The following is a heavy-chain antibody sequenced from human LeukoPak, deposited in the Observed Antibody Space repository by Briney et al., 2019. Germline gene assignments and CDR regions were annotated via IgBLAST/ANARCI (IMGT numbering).Heavy chain of an antibody. J-gene: IGHJ5*02. D-gene: IGHD3-9*01. CDR2: IHYTGST. V-gene: IGHV4-59*01. CDR3: ARGRYSAGDNWFDP. CDR1: GGSITSSY. Sequence: PSETLSLTCTVSGGSITSSYWSWIRQSPGKGLEWIGYIHYTGSTYYNPSLKSRVTMLIDTSKNQFSLKLSSVTAADTAVYYCARGRYSAGDNWFDPWGQGTLVTVSS.